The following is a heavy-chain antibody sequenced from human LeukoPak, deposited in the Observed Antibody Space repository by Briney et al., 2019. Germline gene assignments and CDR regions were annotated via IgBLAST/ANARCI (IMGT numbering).Heavy chain of an antibody. Sequence: SVKVSCKASGGTFSSYAISLVRQAPGQGLECMGRIIPIFGTANYAQKFQGRVTITTDESTSTAYMELSSLRSEDTAVYYCARGAFGPTNWFDPWGQGTLVTVSS. CDR1: GGTFSSYA. CDR2: IIPIFGTA. V-gene: IGHV1-69*05. D-gene: IGHD1-26*01. J-gene: IGHJ5*02. CDR3: ARGAFGPTNWFDP.